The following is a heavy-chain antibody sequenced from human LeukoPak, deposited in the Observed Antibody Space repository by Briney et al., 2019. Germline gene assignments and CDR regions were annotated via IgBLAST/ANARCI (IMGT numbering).Heavy chain of an antibody. D-gene: IGHD6-19*01. Sequence: ASVKVSCKASGYTFTGYYMHWVRQAPGQGLEWMGWINPNSGGTNYAQKFQGWVTMTRDTPISTAYMGLSRLRSDDTAAYYCARDLGSGWPYYYYGMDVWGQGTTVTVSS. CDR1: GYTFTGYY. J-gene: IGHJ6*02. CDR2: INPNSGGT. V-gene: IGHV1-2*04. CDR3: ARDLGSGWPYYYYGMDV.